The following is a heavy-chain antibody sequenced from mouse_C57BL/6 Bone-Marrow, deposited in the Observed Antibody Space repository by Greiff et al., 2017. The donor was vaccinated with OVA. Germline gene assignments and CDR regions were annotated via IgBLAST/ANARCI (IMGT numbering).Heavy chain of an antibody. Sequence: QVQLQQSGAELVKPGASVKLSCKASGYTFTSYWMQWVKQRPGQGLEWIGEIDPSDSYTNYNQKFKGKATLTVDTSSSTAYMQLSSLTSEDSAVYYCARGTSDAYWGQGTLVTVSA. D-gene: IGHD3-1*01. V-gene: IGHV1-50*01. J-gene: IGHJ3*01. CDR3: ARGTSDAY. CDR1: GYTFTSYW. CDR2: IDPSDSYT.